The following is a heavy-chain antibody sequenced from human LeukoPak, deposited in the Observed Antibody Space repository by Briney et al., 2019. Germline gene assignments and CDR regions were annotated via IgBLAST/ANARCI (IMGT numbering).Heavy chain of an antibody. CDR2: ISTDGYTT. J-gene: IGHJ4*02. V-gene: IGHV3-74*01. D-gene: IGHD6-13*01. CDR1: GLAFSAYK. CDR3: ASTSSWYGGREWAHYFDY. Sequence: TGGSLRLSCAASGLAFSAYKMHWVRHAPRKGLVWVSRISTDGYTTDYADFVQGRFTASKDNSKNTVYLQMNSLRIEDTAVYYCASTSSWYGGREWAHYFDYWGQGTLVTVSS.